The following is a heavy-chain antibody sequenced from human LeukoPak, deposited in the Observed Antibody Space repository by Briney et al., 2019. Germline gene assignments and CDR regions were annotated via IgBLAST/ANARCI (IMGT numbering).Heavy chain of an antibody. CDR1: GYTLTELS. J-gene: IGHJ4*02. CDR2: FDPEDGET. D-gene: IGHD5-18*01. V-gene: IGHV1-24*01. Sequence: ASVKVSCKVSGYTLTELSMHWVRQAPGKGLEWMGGFDPEDGETIYAQKFQGRVTMTEGTSTDTAYMELSSLRSEDTAVYYCATLTWIQLWLLDYWGQGTLVTVSS. CDR3: ATLTWIQLWLLDY.